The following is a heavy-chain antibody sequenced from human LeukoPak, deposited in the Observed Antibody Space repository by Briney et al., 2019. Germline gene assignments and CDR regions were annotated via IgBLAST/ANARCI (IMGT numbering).Heavy chain of an antibody. V-gene: IGHV1-3*01. CDR1: GYTFTSYA. J-gene: IGHJ6*02. D-gene: IGHD6-19*01. CDR3: ARDLLYSSGWYASGYGMDV. Sequence: GASVKVSCKASGYTFTSYAMHWVRQAPGQRLEWMGWIDAGNGNTKYSQKFQDRVTITRDTSASTAYMELSSLRSEDTAVYYCARDLLYSSGWYASGYGMDVWGQGTTVTVSS. CDR2: IDAGNGNT.